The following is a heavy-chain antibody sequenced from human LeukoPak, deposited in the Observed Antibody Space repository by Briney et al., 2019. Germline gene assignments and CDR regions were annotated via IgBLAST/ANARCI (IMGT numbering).Heavy chain of an antibody. J-gene: IGHJ5*02. V-gene: IGHV3-72*01. Sequence: PGWSLRLSCAASGFNFSDHYMDWVRQAPGKGLEWVGRTRTKANSYTTEYAASVKDRFTISRDDSENSLYLQMYSLKAEDTAVYYCARVSGSYSDQWGQGTQVTVSS. D-gene: IGHD1-26*01. CDR2: TRTKANSYTT. CDR1: GFNFSDHY. CDR3: ARVSGSYSDQ.